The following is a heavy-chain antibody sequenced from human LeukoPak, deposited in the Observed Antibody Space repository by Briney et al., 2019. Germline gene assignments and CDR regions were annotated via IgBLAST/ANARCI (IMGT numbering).Heavy chain of an antibody. CDR1: GGSFSGYY. CDR3: ARGGYYYDSSGYYYTDYYYYYGMDV. D-gene: IGHD3-22*01. Sequence: PSETLSLTCAVYGGSFSGYYWSWIRQPPGKGLEWIGEINHSGSTNYNPSLKSRVTISVDTSKNQFSLKLSSATAADTAVYYCARGGYYYDSSGYYYTDYYYYYGMDVWGQGTTVTVSS. V-gene: IGHV4-34*01. CDR2: INHSGST. J-gene: IGHJ6*02.